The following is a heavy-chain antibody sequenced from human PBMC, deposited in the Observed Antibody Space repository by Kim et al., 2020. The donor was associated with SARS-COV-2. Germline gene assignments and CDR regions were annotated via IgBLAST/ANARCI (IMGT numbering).Heavy chain of an antibody. CDR1: GFTFSSYA. V-gene: IGHV3-23*03. CDR2: IYSGGSPT. CDR3: AKGRYCSGGICYGGMDV. Sequence: GGSLRLSCAASGFTFSSYAMSWVRQAPGKGLEWVSVIYSGGSPTYYADSVKGRFTVSRDNSKNTLYLQMNSLRAEDMAVYFCAKGRYCSGGICYGGMDVWGQGTTVTVSS. J-gene: IGHJ6*02. D-gene: IGHD2-15*01.